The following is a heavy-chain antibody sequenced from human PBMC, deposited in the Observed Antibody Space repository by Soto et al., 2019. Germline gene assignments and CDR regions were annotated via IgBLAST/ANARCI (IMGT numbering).Heavy chain of an antibody. CDR1: GGSISSYY. D-gene: IGHD5-18*01. Sequence: QVQLQESGPGLVKPSETLSLTCTVSGGSISSYYWSWIRQPAGKGLEWIGRIYTSGSTNYNPSLKSRVTMSVDTSKNQCSLKLSSVTAADTAVYYCARDVQGAAMDQYYYYGMDVWGQGTTVTVSS. V-gene: IGHV4-4*07. J-gene: IGHJ6*02. CDR3: ARDVQGAAMDQYYYYGMDV. CDR2: IYTSGST.